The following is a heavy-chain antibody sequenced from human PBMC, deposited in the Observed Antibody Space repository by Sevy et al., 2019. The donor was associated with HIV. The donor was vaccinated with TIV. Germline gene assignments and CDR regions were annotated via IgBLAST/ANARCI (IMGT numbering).Heavy chain of an antibody. CDR3: TRDAGYSIAWSPSDY. CDR1: GLTFSSHA. V-gene: IGHV3-30-3*01. D-gene: IGHD6-19*01. CDR2: ISSAGSNK. J-gene: IGHJ4*02. Sequence: GGPLRLSCAASGLTFSSHAMHWVRQAPGKGLEWVAVISSAGSNKYYADSVKGRFTISRDNPKNTLYLQMNSLRPEDTAVYYCTRDAGYSIAWSPSDYWGQGTLVTVSS.